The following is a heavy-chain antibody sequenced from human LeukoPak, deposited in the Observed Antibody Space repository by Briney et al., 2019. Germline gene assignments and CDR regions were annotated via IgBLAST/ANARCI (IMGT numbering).Heavy chain of an antibody. CDR3: ARDYYYDSSGYYSHFDY. J-gene: IGHJ4*02. Sequence: ASVKVSCKASGYTFTDYYMHWVRQAPGQGLEWMGWINPNSGGTNYAQKFQGRVTITRDTSASTAYMELSSLRSEDTAVYYCARDYYYDSSGYYSHFDYWGQGTLVTVSS. V-gene: IGHV1-2*02. CDR1: GYTFTDYY. CDR2: INPNSGGT. D-gene: IGHD3-22*01.